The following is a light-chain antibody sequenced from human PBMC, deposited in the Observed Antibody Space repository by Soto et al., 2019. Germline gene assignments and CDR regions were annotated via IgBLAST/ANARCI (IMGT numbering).Light chain of an antibody. CDR1: QSVSSY. V-gene: IGKV3-11*01. CDR3: QQYNNRPSWT. Sequence: EIVLTQSPATLSLSPGERATLSCRAGQSVSSYLAWYQQKPGQAPRLLIYGASNRATGIPARFSGSGSGTDFTLTISSLQSEDFAVYYCQQYNNRPSWTFGQGTKVDIK. J-gene: IGKJ1*01. CDR2: GAS.